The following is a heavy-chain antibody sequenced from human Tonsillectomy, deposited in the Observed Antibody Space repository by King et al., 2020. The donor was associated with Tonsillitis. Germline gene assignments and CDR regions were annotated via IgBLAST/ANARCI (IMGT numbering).Heavy chain of an antibody. CDR2: ISYVGSNK. J-gene: IGHJ4*02. D-gene: IGHD3-22*01. Sequence: VQLVESGGGVVQPGRSLRLSCAASGLTFRSYGMHWVRQAPGKGLEWVAFISYVGSNKYYADSVKGRFTISRDNSKNTMYLQMNSLRAEDTAVFYCAKDLGYDKPTGFDCWGRGTLVTVSS. CDR1: GLTFRSYG. CDR3: AKDLGYDKPTGFDC. V-gene: IGHV3-30*18.